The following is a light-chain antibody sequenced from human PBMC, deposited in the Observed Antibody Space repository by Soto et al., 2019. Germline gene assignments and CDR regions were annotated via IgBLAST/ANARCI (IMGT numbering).Light chain of an antibody. CDR3: QQSYSSPFT. Sequence: DIQMTQSPSSLSASVGDRVTITCRASQRIRNYLNWYQQKVVTAPKVLIYDASALRSGVPSRFSGSGSGTDFTLTISSLQPEDFATYYCQQSYSSPFTFGPGTKVDIK. J-gene: IGKJ3*01. CDR2: DAS. CDR1: QRIRNY. V-gene: IGKV1-39*01.